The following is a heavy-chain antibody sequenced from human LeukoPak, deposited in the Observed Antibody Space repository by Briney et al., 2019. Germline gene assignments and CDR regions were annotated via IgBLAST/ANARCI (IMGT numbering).Heavy chain of an antibody. CDR1: GGSISSSSYY. D-gene: IGHD3-9*01. Sequence: SENLSLTCTVSGGSISSSSYYWGWIRQPPGKGLEWIGSIYYSGSTYYNPSLKSRVTISVDTSKNQFSLKLSSVTAADTAVYYCARVPPHYDILTGYYNNWFDPWGQGTLVTVSS. V-gene: IGHV4-39*07. J-gene: IGHJ5*02. CDR2: IYYSGST. CDR3: ARVPPHYDILTGYYNNWFDP.